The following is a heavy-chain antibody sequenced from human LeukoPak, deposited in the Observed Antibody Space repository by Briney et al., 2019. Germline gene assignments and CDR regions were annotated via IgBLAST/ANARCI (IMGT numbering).Heavy chain of an antibody. D-gene: IGHD3-16*02. CDR1: GYTFTSYY. CDR2: INPSGGST. V-gene: IGHV1-46*01. Sequence: GASVKVSCKASGYTFTSYYMHWVRQAPGQGLEWMGIINPSGGSTSYAQKFQGRVTITADESTSTAYMELSSLRSEDTAVYYCARGPALDYDYVWGSYRPSHFDPWGQGTLVTVSS. J-gene: IGHJ5*02. CDR3: ARGPALDYDYVWGSYRPSHFDP.